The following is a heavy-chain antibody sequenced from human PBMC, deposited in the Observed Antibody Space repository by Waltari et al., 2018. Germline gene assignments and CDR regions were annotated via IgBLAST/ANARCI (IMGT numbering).Heavy chain of an antibody. Sequence: QLQLQESGPGLVKPSETLSLTCTVSGGSISSSSYYWGWIRQPPGKGLEWIGSIYYSGSTYYNPSRKSRVTISVDTSKNQFSLKLSSVTAADTAVYYCASLNYYDSSAQGGFDIWGQGTMVTVSS. CDR3: ASLNYYDSSAQGGFDI. D-gene: IGHD3-22*01. CDR2: IYYSGST. CDR1: GGSISSSSYY. V-gene: IGHV4-39*01. J-gene: IGHJ3*02.